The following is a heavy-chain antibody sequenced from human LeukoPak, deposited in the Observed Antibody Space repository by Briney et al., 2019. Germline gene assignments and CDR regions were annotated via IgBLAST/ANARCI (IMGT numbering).Heavy chain of an antibody. V-gene: IGHV3-48*02. CDR3: ARTVGYYYGSGTKYYSDY. J-gene: IGHJ4*02. CDR1: GFTFSSYS. CDR2: ISSSGGSM. Sequence: PGGSLRLSCVVSGFTFSSYSMNWVRQAPGKGLEWISYISSSGGSMYYADSVEGRFTISRDNAKNSLYLQMNSLRDEDTAVYYCARTVGYYYGSGTKYYSDYWGQGTLVTVSS. D-gene: IGHD3-10*01.